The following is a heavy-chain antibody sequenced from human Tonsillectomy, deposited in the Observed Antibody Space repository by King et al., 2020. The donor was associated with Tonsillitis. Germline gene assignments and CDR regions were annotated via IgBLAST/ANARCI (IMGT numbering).Heavy chain of an antibody. CDR1: GFTFSSYE. V-gene: IGHV3-48*03. D-gene: IGHD4-17*01. CDR3: AREVGDDYGDYFDY. Sequence: VQLVESGGGLVQPGGSLRLSCAASGFTFSSYEMNWVRQAPGKGLEWILHIGSSGSTIYYADSVKCRFTISRDNAKNSVYLQMNSLRAEDTAVYYCAREVGDDYGDYFDYWGQGTLVTVSS. CDR2: IGSSGSTI. J-gene: IGHJ4*02.